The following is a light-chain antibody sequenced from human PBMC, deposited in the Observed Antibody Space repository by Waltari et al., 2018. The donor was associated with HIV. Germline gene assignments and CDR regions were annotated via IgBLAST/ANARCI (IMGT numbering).Light chain of an antibody. V-gene: IGKV2-28*01. CDR3: MQALQTKYT. CDR2: LGS. J-gene: IGKJ2*01. CDR1: QSLLHRNGYNY. Sequence: IVMTQSPLSLPVTPGEPASISCRSSQSLLHRNGYNYLDWYLQKSGQSPQLLIYLGSNRASGVPDRFSGSGSGTDFTLKISRVEADDVGVYYCMQALQTKYTFGQGTKLEIK.